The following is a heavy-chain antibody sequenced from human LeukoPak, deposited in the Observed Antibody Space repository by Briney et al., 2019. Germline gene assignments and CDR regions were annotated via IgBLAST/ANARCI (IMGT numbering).Heavy chain of an antibody. D-gene: IGHD1-26*01. CDR1: GFPFSSYC. CDR3: AKGMVGATRVRYYFDY. CDR2: ISSSRSYI. V-gene: IGHV3-21*01. Sequence: GGSLRLSCAASGFPFSSYCMNWVRQPPGRGLEWVSSISSSRSYIYYADSVKGRFSISRGNAKNPLYVQMSSLRAEDTAVYYCAKGMVGATRVRYYFDYWGQGTLVTVSS. J-gene: IGHJ4*02.